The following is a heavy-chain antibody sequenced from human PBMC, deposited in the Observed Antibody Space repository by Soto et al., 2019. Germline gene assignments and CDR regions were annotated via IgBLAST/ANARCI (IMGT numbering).Heavy chain of an antibody. CDR3: ARVWITGTTVSWFDP. Sequence: VASVKVSCKASGYTFTSYGISWVRQAPGQGLEWMGWISAYNGNTNYAQKLQGRVTMTTDTSTSTAYMELRSLRSDDTAVYYCARVWITGTTVSWFDPWGQGTLVTVSS. V-gene: IGHV1-18*01. J-gene: IGHJ5*02. D-gene: IGHD1-7*01. CDR2: ISAYNGNT. CDR1: GYTFTSYG.